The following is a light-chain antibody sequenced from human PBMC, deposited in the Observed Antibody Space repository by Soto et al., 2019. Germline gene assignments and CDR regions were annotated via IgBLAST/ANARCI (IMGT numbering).Light chain of an antibody. CDR1: QSVKAF. Sequence: ESVLTQSPATLSLSPGERATLSCTASQSVKAFLVWYQQRPGQAPRLXXHDASHRAAGIPARFSGSGFGTDFTLTISSLEPEDAAVYDGQQYKNWPPITFAQGTRLEIK. V-gene: IGKV3-11*01. CDR2: DAS. J-gene: IGKJ5*01. CDR3: QQYKNWPPIT.